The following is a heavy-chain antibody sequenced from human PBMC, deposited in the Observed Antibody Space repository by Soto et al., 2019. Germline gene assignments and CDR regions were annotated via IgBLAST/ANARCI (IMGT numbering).Heavy chain of an antibody. CDR2: IFYIGTT. V-gene: IGHV4-61*01. CDR3: AREAKQLSRYGGDFDY. J-gene: IGHJ4*02. D-gene: IGHD3-16*01. CDR1: DGSVNTGNYY. Sequence: QVQLQESGPGLVKPSETLSLTCSVSDGSVNTGNYYWSWIRQPPGKGLEWIGHIFYIGTTNYNPSLKRRVTISVDTSKNQFSLKVTSVTAADTAVYFCAREAKQLSRYGGDFDYWGQGILVTVAS.